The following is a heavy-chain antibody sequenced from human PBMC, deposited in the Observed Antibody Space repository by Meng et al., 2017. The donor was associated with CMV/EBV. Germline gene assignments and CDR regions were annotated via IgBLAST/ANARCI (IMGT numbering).Heavy chain of an antibody. CDR3: AKGPGENWFDP. Sequence: EVQVVESGGVVVKPGGTLGLSWGAFGFTFDDYTMHWVRQAPGKCLEWVSLISWDGGSTYYADSVKGRFTISRDNSKNSLYLQMNSLRTEDTALYYCAKGPGENWFDPWGQGTLVTVSS. CDR2: ISWDGGST. V-gene: IGHV3-43*01. CDR1: GFTFDDYT. D-gene: IGHD3-10*01. J-gene: IGHJ5*02.